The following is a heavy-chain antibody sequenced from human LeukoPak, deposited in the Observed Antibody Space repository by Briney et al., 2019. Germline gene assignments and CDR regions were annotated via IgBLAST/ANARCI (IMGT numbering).Heavy chain of an antibody. J-gene: IGHJ3*02. CDR3: ARGMTAVTSAFDI. CDR2: IYTGDSA. V-gene: IGHV3-53*01. Sequence: GGSLRLSCAASGFTFSSYTVNWVRQAPGKGLEWVSVIYTGDSAYYADSVKGRFTISRDNSKNTLYFQMNSLRAEDTAVYYCARGMTAVTSAFDIWGQGTMVTVSS. D-gene: IGHD4-17*01. CDR1: GFTFSSYT.